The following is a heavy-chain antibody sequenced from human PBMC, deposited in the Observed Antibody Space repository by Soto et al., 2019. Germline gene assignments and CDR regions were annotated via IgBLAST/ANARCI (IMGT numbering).Heavy chain of an antibody. CDR1: GYTFTSYS. CDR3: AVGYSYGYVLDY. Sequence: ASVKVSCKASGYTFTSYSMHWVRQAPGQGLEWMGIINPSGGTTSYAQKFQGRVTMTRDTSTSTVYMELSSLRSEDTAVYYCAVGYSYGYVLDYWGQGTLVTVSS. CDR2: INPSGGTT. D-gene: IGHD5-18*01. V-gene: IGHV1-46*01. J-gene: IGHJ4*02.